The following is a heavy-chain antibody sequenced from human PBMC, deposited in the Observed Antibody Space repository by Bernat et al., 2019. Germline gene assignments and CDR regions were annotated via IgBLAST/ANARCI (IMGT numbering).Heavy chain of an antibody. Sequence: EVQLLESGGGLVQPGGSLRLSCAASGFTFSSYDMNWVRQAPGKGLEWVSGISSSGDNTWYADSVKGRFTISRDNSKNTLYLQMNNLRDEDTAVDHCLEVSWGYWGQGTLVIVAS. CDR2: ISSSGDNT. V-gene: IGHV3-23*01. CDR1: GFTFSSYD. D-gene: IGHD5/OR15-5a*01. CDR3: LEVSWGY. J-gene: IGHJ4*02.